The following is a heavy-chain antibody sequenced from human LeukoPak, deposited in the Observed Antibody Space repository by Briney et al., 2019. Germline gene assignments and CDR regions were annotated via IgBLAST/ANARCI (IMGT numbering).Heavy chain of an antibody. CDR3: ARGPGGYSFWFDP. Sequence: SETLSLTCIVSGGSISSSIYYWAWVRQPPGKGLEWIGEIYHSGITNYNPSLKSRVSISVDKSKNQFSLRLSSVTAADTAVYYCARGPGGYSFWFDPWGQGTLVTVSS. CDR2: IYHSGIT. D-gene: IGHD5-18*01. V-gene: IGHV4-39*07. CDR1: GGSISSSIYY. J-gene: IGHJ5*02.